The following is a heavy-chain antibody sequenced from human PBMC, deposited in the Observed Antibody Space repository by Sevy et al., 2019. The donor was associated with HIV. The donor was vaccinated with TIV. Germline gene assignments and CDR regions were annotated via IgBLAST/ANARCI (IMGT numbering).Heavy chain of an antibody. CDR2: IYYSGST. CDR3: ARESPLGVEWELSRPQNWFDP. Sequence: SETLSLTCTVFGGSISSYYWNWIRQPPGKGLEWIGYIYYSGSTNYNPSLKSRDTISVDMSKNQFSLKLSSVTAADTAVYYCARESPLGVEWELSRPQNWFDPWGQGTLVTVSS. V-gene: IGHV4-59*01. CDR1: GGSISSYY. D-gene: IGHD1-26*01. J-gene: IGHJ5*02.